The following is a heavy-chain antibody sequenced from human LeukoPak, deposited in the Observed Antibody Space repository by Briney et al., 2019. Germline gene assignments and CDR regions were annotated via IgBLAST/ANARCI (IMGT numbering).Heavy chain of an antibody. CDR1: GGSFSGDS. J-gene: IGHJ6*03. Sequence: SETLCLSCAVSGGSFSGDSRSWVRQPPGEGLGWSWEIYHIGGTTYNPALTSGGSISVETSTKKISLKLCSLTAAETPVYYFAGLSGIVVVPSAMRSVDYYYMDVWGKGTTVTVSS. D-gene: IGHD2-2*01. CDR3: AGLSGIVVVPSAMRSVDYYYMDV. V-gene: IGHV4-34*01. CDR2: IYHIGGT.